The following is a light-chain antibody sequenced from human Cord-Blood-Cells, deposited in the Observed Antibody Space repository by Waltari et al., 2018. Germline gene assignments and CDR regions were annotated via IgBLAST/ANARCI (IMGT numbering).Light chain of an antibody. V-gene: IGLV2-14*01. CDR1: SSDVGGYNY. Sequence: QSALTQPASVSGSPGQSITISYTGTSSDVGGYNYVSWYQQHPGKAPKLMIYDVSNRPSGVSNRFSGSKSGNTASLTISGLQAEDEADYYCSSYTSSSTLEGVFGGGTKLTVL. CDR2: DVS. J-gene: IGLJ3*02. CDR3: SSYTSSSTLEGV.